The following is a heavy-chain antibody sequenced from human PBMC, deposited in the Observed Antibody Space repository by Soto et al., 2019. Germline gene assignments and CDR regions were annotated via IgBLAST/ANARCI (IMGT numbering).Heavy chain of an antibody. CDR1: GGSISSYY. Sequence: KPSETLSLTCTVSGGSISSYYWSWIRQPPGKGLEWIGYIYYSGSTNYNPSLKSRVTISVDTSKNQFSLKLSSVTAADTAVYYCARGGGTAKIPYYYYYGMDVWGQGTTVTVSS. D-gene: IGHD3-16*01. V-gene: IGHV4-59*01. J-gene: IGHJ6*02. CDR2: IYYSGST. CDR3: ARGGGTAKIPYYYYYGMDV.